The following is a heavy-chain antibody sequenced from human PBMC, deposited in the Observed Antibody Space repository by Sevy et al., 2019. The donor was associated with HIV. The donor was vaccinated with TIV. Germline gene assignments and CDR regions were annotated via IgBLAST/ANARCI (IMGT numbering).Heavy chain of an antibody. CDR1: GFTFSSYW. Sequence: GGSLRLSCVASGFTFSSYWMSWVRQAPGKGVEWVANIKQDGSEKYYVDSVKGRFTISRDNAKNSLYLQMNSLRAEDTAVYYCARVMVYAIDYWGQGTLVTVSS. CDR2: IKQDGSEK. D-gene: IGHD2-8*01. CDR3: ARVMVYAIDY. V-gene: IGHV3-7*03. J-gene: IGHJ4*02.